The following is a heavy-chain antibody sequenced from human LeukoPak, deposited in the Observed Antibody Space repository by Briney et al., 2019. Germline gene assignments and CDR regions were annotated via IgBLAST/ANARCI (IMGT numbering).Heavy chain of an antibody. J-gene: IGHJ5*02. D-gene: IGHD3-9*01. CDR3: ARRDFDWLLSAAWFDP. CDR2: IYYSGST. V-gene: IGHV4-39*01. CDR1: GGSISSSSYY. Sequence: PWETLSLTCTVSGGSISSSSYYWGWIRQPPGKGLEWIGSIYYSGSTYYNPSLKSRVTISVDTSKNQFSLKLSSVTAADTAVYYCARRDFDWLLSAAWFDPWGQGTLVTVSS.